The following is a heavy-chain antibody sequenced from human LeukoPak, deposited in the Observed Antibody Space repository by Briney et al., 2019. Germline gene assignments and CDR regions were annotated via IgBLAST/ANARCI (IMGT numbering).Heavy chain of an antibody. Sequence: ASVKVSCTVSGYTLTELSMHWVRQAPGKGLEWMGGFDPEDGETIYAQKFQGRVTMTEDTSTDTAYMELSSLRSEDTAVYYCATGPQTYYYGSGSYYATDYWGQGTLVTVSS. CDR2: FDPEDGET. J-gene: IGHJ4*02. D-gene: IGHD3-10*01. V-gene: IGHV1-24*01. CDR3: ATGPQTYYYGSGSYYATDY. CDR1: GYTLTELS.